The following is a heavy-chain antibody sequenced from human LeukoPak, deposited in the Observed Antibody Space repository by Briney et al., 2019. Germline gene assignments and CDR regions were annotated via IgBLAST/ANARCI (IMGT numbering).Heavy chain of an antibody. CDR2: ISSSGKSI. Sequence: PGGSLRLSCATSGFTFSDYYMSWIRQAPGKGLEWVSYISSSGKSIYYTDSVKGRFAISRDNAKNSLYLQMNSLRAEDTAVYYCARVLTYYYGSGNYRHYYFDSWGQGTLVTVSS. V-gene: IGHV3-11*01. CDR1: GFTFSDYY. D-gene: IGHD3-10*01. J-gene: IGHJ4*02. CDR3: ARVLTYYYGSGNYRHYYFDS.